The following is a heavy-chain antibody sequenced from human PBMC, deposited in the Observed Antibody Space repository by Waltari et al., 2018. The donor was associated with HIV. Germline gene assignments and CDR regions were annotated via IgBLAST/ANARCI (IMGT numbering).Heavy chain of an antibody. Sequence: VESGGGFVQPGGSLRLSCAASGFTCSRHWMSWVRQAPGKGLELVANIKGDGSERNDVDSVKGRFTISRDNAKNSVYLQMKSLRVEDTAVYFCVREEDFGTIFLNYYYGMDVWGRGTSVTVSS. V-gene: IGHV3-7*01. CDR2: IKGDGSER. CDR3: VREEDFGTIFLNYYYGMDV. D-gene: IGHD3-3*02. J-gene: IGHJ6*02. CDR1: GFTCSRHW.